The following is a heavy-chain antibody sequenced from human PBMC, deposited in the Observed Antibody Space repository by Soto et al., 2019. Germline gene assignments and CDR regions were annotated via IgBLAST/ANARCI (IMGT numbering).Heavy chain of an antibody. V-gene: IGHV1-18*01. D-gene: IGHD3-10*01. CDR2: ISGYNGNT. J-gene: IGHJ5*02. CDR1: GYTFTSYG. Sequence: QVHLVQSGAEVKKPGASVKVSCKASGYTFTSYGISWVRQAPGQGLEWMGWISGYNGNTNYAQKLQGRVTMTRDTSTSTVYMELRSLRSADTAVYYCARALLTAANRAGVGAHNWFEPWSQGTLVTVSS. CDR3: ARALLTAANRAGVGAHNWFEP.